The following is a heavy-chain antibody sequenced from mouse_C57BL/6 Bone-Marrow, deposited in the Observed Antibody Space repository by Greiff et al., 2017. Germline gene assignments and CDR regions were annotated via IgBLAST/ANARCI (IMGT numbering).Heavy chain of an antibody. Sequence: QVQLQQPGAELVMPGASVKLSCTASGYTFTSYWMHWVKQRPGQGLEWIGEIGPSDSYTNYNQKCKGKSTLTVDKASSPAYMQLSSLTSEDSAVYYCARLNIYYYYDGAMDYWGQGTSVTVSS. CDR3: ARLNIYYYYDGAMDY. D-gene: IGHD2-4*01. J-gene: IGHJ4*01. V-gene: IGHV1-69*01. CDR2: IGPSDSYT. CDR1: GYTFTSYW.